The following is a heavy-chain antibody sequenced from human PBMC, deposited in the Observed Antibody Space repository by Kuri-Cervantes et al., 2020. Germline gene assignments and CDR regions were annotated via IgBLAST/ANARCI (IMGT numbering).Heavy chain of an antibody. Sequence: ASVKVSCKTSGYIFTDYYIHWVRQAPGHGLEWMGWISANKGDTKYAQKFQGRVTMTTDTSTSTAYMELRSLRSEDTAVYYCAINSGMYYYGSGSYRGFDPWGQGTLVTVSS. CDR1: GYIFTDYY. D-gene: IGHD3-10*01. CDR2: ISANKGDT. J-gene: IGHJ5*02. V-gene: IGHV1-18*04. CDR3: AINSGMYYYGSGSYRGFDP.